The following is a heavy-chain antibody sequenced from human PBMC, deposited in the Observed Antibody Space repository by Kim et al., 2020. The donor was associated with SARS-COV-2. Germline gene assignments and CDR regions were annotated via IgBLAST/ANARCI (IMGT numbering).Heavy chain of an antibody. D-gene: IGHD3-10*01. J-gene: IGHJ6*02. Sequence: VRGRFTMSRDNTKNSVYLQMNSLRAEDTAVYYCASASSDTEVRGIDVDMDVWGQGTPVTVSS. V-gene: IGHV3-21*06. CDR3: ASASSDTEVRGIDVDMDV.